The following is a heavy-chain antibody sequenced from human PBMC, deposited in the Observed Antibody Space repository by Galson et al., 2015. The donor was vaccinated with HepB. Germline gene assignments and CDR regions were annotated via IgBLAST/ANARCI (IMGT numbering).Heavy chain of an antibody. J-gene: IGHJ5*02. CDR2: IHSSGSA. CDR1: GDSISSNTYY. CDR3: AAPKAYTNTWAGNWFDP. V-gene: IGHV4-39*01. D-gene: IGHD2-2*02. Sequence: SETLSLTCSVSGDSISSNTYYWGWIRQPPGKGLEWIGSIHSSGSAYFNPSLESRVTMSADTSRNQFSLRLNSVTAADTAVYYCAAPKAYTNTWAGNWFDPWGQGTLVTVSS.